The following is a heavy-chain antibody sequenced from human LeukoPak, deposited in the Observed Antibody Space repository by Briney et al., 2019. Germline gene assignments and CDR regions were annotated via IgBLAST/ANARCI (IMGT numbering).Heavy chain of an antibody. Sequence: SETLSLTCAVYGGSFSGYYWSWIRQPPGKGLEWIGEINHSGSTNYNPSLKSRVTISVDTSKNQFSLKLSSVTAADTAVYYCARVGPYYYDSSGYYYGLPDYYYMDVWGKGTTVTISS. CDR1: GGSFSGYY. V-gene: IGHV4-34*01. CDR2: INHSGST. J-gene: IGHJ6*03. CDR3: ARVGPYYYDSSGYYYGLPDYYYMDV. D-gene: IGHD3-22*01.